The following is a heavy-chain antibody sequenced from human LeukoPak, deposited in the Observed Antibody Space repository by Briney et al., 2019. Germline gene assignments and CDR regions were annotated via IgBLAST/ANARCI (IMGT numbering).Heavy chain of an antibody. V-gene: IGHV1-18*04. CDR3: ARDSGWELRHFFFDG. J-gene: IGHJ4*02. Sequence: GASVKVSCKASGYTFTSYSITWVRRAPGQGLEWMGWISASNGDTRYAQKFRDRVTMSTDTSTTTVYMELRSLTSDDTAIYYCARDSGWELRHFFFDGWGQGSLVTVSS. CDR2: ISASNGDT. CDR1: GYTFTSYS. D-gene: IGHD1-26*01.